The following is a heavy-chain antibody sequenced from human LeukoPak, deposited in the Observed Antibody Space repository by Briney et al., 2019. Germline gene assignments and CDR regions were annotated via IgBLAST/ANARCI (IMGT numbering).Heavy chain of an antibody. CDR1: GYTLTELS. CDR2: FDPEDGET. J-gene: IGHJ4*02. CDR3: ATESNYVWGIHY. V-gene: IGHV1-24*01. D-gene: IGHD3-16*01. Sequence: ASVKVFCKVSGYTLTELSMHWVRQAPGKGLEWMGGFDPEDGETIYAQKFQGRVTMTEDTSTDTAYMELSSLGSEDTAVYYCATESNYVWGIHYWGQGTLVTVSS.